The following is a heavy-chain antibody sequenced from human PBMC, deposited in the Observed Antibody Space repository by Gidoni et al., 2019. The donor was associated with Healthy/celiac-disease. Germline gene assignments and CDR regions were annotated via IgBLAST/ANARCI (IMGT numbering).Heavy chain of an antibody. CDR2: IIPIFGTA. D-gene: IGHD3-10*01. J-gene: IGHJ6*02. Sequence: QVQLVQSGAEVKKPGSSVKVSCNASGRTFSSYAISWVRPAPGQGLDWMGGIIPIFGTANYAQKFQGRATITADESTSTAYMELSSLRSEDTAVYYCATGGPDSMVRGVIIPDYYYYGMDVWGQGTTVTVSS. CDR1: GRTFSSYA. CDR3: ATGGPDSMVRGVIIPDYYYYGMDV. V-gene: IGHV1-69*01.